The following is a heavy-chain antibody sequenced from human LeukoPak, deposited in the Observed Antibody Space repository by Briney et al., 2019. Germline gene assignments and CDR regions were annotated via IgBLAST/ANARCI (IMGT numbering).Heavy chain of an antibody. CDR2: IWYDGSNK. V-gene: IGHV3-33*01. CDR3: ARVVGDILTGYSVHIDY. J-gene: IGHJ4*02. CDR1: GFTFSSYG. Sequence: GGSLRLSCAASGFTFSSYGMHWVRQAPGKGLEWVAVIWYDGSNKYYADSVKGRFTISRDNSKNTLYLQMNSLRAEDTAVYYCARVVGDILTGYSVHIDYWGQGTLVTVSS. D-gene: IGHD3-9*01.